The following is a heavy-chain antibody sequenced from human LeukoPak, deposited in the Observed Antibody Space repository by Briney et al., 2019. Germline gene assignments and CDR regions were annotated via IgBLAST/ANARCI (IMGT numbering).Heavy chain of an antibody. J-gene: IGHJ4*02. CDR2: ISYDGSNK. CDR3: AKDMSFSWGYD. V-gene: IGHV3-30*18. Sequence: GGSLRLSCAASGFTFSSYGMHWVRQAPGKGLEWVAVISYDGSNKYYADSVKGRFTISRDNSKNTLYLQMNSLRAEDTAVYYCAKDMSFSWGYDWGQGTLVTVSS. CDR1: GFTFSSYG. D-gene: IGHD5-12*01.